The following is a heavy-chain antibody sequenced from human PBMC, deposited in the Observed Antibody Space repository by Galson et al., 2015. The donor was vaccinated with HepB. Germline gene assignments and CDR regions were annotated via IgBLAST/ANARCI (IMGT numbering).Heavy chain of an antibody. CDR2: INPSGGST. CDR1: GYTFTSYY. CDR3: ARVPLTGTMGKYYFYMDV. J-gene: IGHJ6*03. Sequence: SVKVSCKASGYTFTSYYMHWVRQAPGQGLEWMGIINPSGGSTSYAQKFQGRVTMTRDTSTSTVYMEVSSLRADDSAVYYCARVPLTGTMGKYYFYMDVWGKGTTVTISS. D-gene: IGHD3-9*01. V-gene: IGHV1-46*01.